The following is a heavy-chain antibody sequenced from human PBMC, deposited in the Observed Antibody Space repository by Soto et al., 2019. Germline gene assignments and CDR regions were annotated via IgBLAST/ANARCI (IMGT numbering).Heavy chain of an antibody. V-gene: IGHV3-23*04. D-gene: IGHD5-18*01. Sequence: EVQVVESGGGLVQPGGSLRLSCAASGFTFSSYAMSWVRQAPGKGLEWVSAISGGGGSTHYADSVKGRFTISRDNSKNTLYLQMNSLRAEDTAVYYCARGGLTAPVGYWGQGTLVTVSS. CDR2: ISGGGGST. J-gene: IGHJ4*02. CDR1: GFTFSSYA. CDR3: ARGGLTAPVGY.